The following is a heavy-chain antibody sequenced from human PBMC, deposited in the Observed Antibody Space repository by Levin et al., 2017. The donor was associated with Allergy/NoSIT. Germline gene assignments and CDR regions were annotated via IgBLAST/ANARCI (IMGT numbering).Heavy chain of an antibody. CDR1: GFTFRDYW. D-gene: IGHD5-12*01. V-gene: IGHV3-7*03. J-gene: IGHJ3*02. CDR2: IDQHGSQK. CDR3: ARNLRGSSAYDAFDI. Sequence: QSGESLKISCAAAGFTFRDYWMTWVRQTPGRGLEWVASIDQHGSQKYYVDSVKGRFTISRDNAKNSVDLQMNYLRDDDTAVYSCARNLRGSSAYDAFDIWGHGTMVTFSS.